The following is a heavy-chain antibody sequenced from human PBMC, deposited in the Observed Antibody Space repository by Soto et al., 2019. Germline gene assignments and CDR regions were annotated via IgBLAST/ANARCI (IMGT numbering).Heavy chain of an antibody. CDR2: ISYDGSNK. V-gene: IGHV3-30*18. CDR3: AKKRYSTSPCSDY. D-gene: IGHD2-2*01. J-gene: IGHJ4*02. CDR1: GFTFSSYG. Sequence: GGSLRLSCAASGFTFSSYGMHWVRQAPGKGLEWVAVISYDGSNKYYADSVKGRFTISRDNSKNTLYLQMNSLRAEDTAVYYCAKKRYSTSPCSDYWGKETLVTLS.